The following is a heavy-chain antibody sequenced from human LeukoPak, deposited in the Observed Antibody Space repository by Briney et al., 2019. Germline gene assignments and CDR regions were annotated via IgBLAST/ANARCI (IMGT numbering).Heavy chain of an antibody. J-gene: IGHJ4*02. D-gene: IGHD3-22*01. V-gene: IGHV3-23*01. CDR2: VSGSGGST. CDR3: AKDGSNSYDSGPYPFDY. Sequence: GGSLRLSCAASGFTFSNYAMSWVRQAPGKGLEWVSAVSGSGGSTYYADSVKGRFTISRDNSKNTLYLQMHSLRAEDTAVYYCAKDGSNSYDSGPYPFDYWGQGTLVTVSS. CDR1: GFTFSNYA.